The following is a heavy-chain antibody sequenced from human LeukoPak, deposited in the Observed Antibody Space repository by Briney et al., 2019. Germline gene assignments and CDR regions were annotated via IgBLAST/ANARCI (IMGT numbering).Heavy chain of an antibody. V-gene: IGHV4-31*03. J-gene: IGHJ5*02. Sequence: SETLSLTCTVSGGSISSGGYYWSWIRQHPGKGREWIGYIYYSGSTYYNPSLKSRATISVDTSKNQFSLKLSSVTAADTAVYYCAREGYYYDSSGSLGSGWFDPWGQGTLVTVSS. CDR3: AREGYYYDSSGSLGSGWFDP. CDR2: IYYSGST. CDR1: GGSISSGGYY. D-gene: IGHD3-22*01.